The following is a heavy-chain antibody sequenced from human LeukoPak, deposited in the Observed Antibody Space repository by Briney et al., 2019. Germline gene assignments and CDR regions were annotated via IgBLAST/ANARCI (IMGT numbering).Heavy chain of an antibody. Sequence: GDSLKISCKGSGYTFDDYWIAWVRQMPGKGLEYMGIIYPDDSDTRYSPSFQGQVTISADKSSSTAYLQWRSLKASDTAIYYCARSYWELPTFCGMDVWGQGTTVTVSS. D-gene: IGHD3-10*01. CDR2: IYPDDSDT. V-gene: IGHV5-51*01. CDR1: GYTFDDYW. J-gene: IGHJ6*02. CDR3: ARSYWELPTFCGMDV.